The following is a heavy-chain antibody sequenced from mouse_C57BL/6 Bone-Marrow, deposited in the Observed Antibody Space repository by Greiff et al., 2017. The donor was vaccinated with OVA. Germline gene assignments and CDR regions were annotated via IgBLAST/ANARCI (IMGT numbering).Heavy chain of an antibody. Sequence: EVQRVESGGGLVQPGGSLKLSCAASGFTFSDYYMYWVRQTPEKRLEWVAYISNGGGSTYYPDTVKGRFTISRDNAKNTLYLQMSRLKSEDTAMYYCARRNFWYFDVWGTGTTVTVSS. CDR3: ARRNFWYFDV. V-gene: IGHV5-12*01. CDR1: GFTFSDYY. CDR2: ISNGGGST. J-gene: IGHJ1*03.